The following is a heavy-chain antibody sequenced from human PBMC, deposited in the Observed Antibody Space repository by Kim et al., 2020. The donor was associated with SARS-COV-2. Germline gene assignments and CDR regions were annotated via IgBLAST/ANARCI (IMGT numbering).Heavy chain of an antibody. CDR1: GYTFTSYA. J-gene: IGHJ6*02. CDR3: ARDAAGSSSWSIYYCYYGMDV. Sequence: ASVKVSCKASGYTFTSYAMNWVRQAPGQGLEWMGWINTNTGNPTYAQGFTGRFVFSLDTSVSTAYLQISSLKAEDTAVYYCARDAAGSSSWSIYYCYYGMDVWGQGTTVTVSS. CDR2: INTNTGNP. V-gene: IGHV7-4-1*02. D-gene: IGHD6-13*01.